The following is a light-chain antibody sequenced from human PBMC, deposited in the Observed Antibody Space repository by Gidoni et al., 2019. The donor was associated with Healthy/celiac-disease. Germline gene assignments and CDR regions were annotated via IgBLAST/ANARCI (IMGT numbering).Light chain of an antibody. V-gene: IGKV2-28*01. CDR3: MQALQTPST. CDR1: QSLLHSNGYNY. CDR2: LGS. Sequence: EIVMTQSPLSLPVTPGEPASISCRSSQSLLHSNGYNYLDWYQQKPGQSPQLLIYLGSNRASGVPDRFSGSGSGTDFTLKISRVEAEDVGVYYCMQALQTPSTFGQETKLEIK. J-gene: IGKJ2*01.